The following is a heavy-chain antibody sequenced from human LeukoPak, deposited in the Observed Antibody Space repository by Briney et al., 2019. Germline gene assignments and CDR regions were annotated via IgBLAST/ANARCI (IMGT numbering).Heavy chain of an antibody. CDR3: ATLESRDGYDFDY. Sequence: PGGSLRLSCAASGFTFSSYAMSWVRQAPGKGLEWVAVISYDGSNKYYADSVKGRFTISRDNSKDTLYLQMNSLRAEDTAVYYCATLESRDGYDFDYWGQGTLVTVSS. D-gene: IGHD5-24*01. V-gene: IGHV3-30-3*01. CDR2: ISYDGSNK. J-gene: IGHJ4*02. CDR1: GFTFSSYA.